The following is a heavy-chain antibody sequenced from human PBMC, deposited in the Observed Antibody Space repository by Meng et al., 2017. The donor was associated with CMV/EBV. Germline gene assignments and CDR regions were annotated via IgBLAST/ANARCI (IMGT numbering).Heavy chain of an antibody. J-gene: IGHJ4*02. D-gene: IGHD6-6*01. CDR3: ARDRAIAARHFDY. CDR1: GFTFSSYA. Sequence: GGSLRLSCAASGFTFSSYAMHWVRQAPGKGLEWVAVISYDGSNKYYADSVKGRFTISRDNSKNTLYLQMNSLRAEDTAVYYCARDRAIAARHFDYWGQGTLVNVSS. V-gene: IGHV3-30*04. CDR2: ISYDGSNK.